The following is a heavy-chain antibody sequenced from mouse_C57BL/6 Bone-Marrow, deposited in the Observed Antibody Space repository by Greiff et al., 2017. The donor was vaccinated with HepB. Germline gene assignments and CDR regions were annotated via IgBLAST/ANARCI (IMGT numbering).Heavy chain of an antibody. CDR3: ARGGWLLRNYYAMDY. D-gene: IGHD2-3*01. CDR1: GYAFSSSW. Sequence: VQGVESGPELVKPGASVKISCKASGYAFSSSWMNWVKQRPGKGLEWIGRIYPGDGDTNYNGKFKGKATLTADKSSSTAYMQLSSLTSEDSAVYFCARGGWLLRNYYAMDYWGQGTSVTVSS. V-gene: IGHV1-82*01. CDR2: IYPGDGDT. J-gene: IGHJ4*01.